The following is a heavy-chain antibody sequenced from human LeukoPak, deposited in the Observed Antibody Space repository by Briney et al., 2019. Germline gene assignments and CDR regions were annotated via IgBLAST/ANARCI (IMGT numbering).Heavy chain of an antibody. J-gene: IGHJ3*02. V-gene: IGHV1-69*13. Sequence: SVKVSCKASGYTFTSYGISWVRQAPGQGLEWMGGIIPIFGTANYAQKFQGRVTITADESTSTAYMELSSLRSEDTAVYYCARDLYHAFDIWGQGTMVTVSS. CDR3: ARDLYHAFDI. D-gene: IGHD2-8*01. CDR1: GYTFTSYG. CDR2: IIPIFGTA.